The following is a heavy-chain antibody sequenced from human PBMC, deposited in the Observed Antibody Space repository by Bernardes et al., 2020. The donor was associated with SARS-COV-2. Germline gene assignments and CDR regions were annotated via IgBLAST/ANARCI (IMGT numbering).Heavy chain of an antibody. CDR2: IKQDGSEK. CDR1: GFTFSSYW. D-gene: IGHD2-2*01. CDR3: AREGDCSSTSCFLYYYYYGIDV. Sequence: GGSLRLSCAASGFTFSSYWMSWVRQAPGKGLEWVANIKQDGSEKYYVDSVKGRFTISRDNAKNSLYLQMNSLRAEDTAVYYCAREGDCSSTSCFLYYYYYGIDVWGQGTTVTVSS. J-gene: IGHJ6*02. V-gene: IGHV3-7*04.